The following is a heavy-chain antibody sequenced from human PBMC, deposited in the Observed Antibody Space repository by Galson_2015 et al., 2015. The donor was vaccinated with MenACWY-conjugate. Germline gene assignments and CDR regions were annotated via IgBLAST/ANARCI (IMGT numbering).Heavy chain of an antibody. J-gene: IGHJ4*02. D-gene: IGHD3-10*01. Sequence: SLRLSCATSGFTFSAYGMHWVRQAPGKGLEWLAFMRYDGSDGTYADSVKGRFIISRDDSRRTLSLQMNNLTTEDMAVYFCAKDKIYFGSGSYLYYFDYWGQGTLVTVSS. CDR2: MRYDGSDG. CDR1: GFTFSAYG. CDR3: AKDKIYFGSGSYLYYFDY. V-gene: IGHV3-30*02.